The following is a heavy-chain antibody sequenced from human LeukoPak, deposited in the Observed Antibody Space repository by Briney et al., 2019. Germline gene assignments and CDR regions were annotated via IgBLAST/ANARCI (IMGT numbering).Heavy chain of an antibody. CDR3: ARRGGLSYLGPGYFQH. Sequence: SETLSLTCAVYGESFTGYFWSWIRQPPGKGLEWIGEINHSGRTNYNPSLKSRVTISVDTSKNQFSLKLSSVTAADTAVYYCARRGGLSYLGPGYFQHWGQGTLVTVPS. J-gene: IGHJ1*01. V-gene: IGHV4-34*01. CDR1: GESFTGYF. CDR2: INHSGRT. D-gene: IGHD3-10*01.